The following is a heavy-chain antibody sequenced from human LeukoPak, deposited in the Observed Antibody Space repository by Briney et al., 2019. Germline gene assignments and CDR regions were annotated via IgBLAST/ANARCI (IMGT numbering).Heavy chain of an antibody. Sequence: GGSLRLSCAASGFTFSSYWMHWVRQVPGKGLVWVAHINNPGTGTTYADAVKGRFTISRDNAKNTLYLQMNSLRADDTAMYYCARGSGGFDYWGQGTLIAVSS. D-gene: IGHD3-3*01. J-gene: IGHJ4*02. V-gene: IGHV3-74*01. CDR1: GFTFSSYW. CDR2: INNPGTGT. CDR3: ARGSGGFDY.